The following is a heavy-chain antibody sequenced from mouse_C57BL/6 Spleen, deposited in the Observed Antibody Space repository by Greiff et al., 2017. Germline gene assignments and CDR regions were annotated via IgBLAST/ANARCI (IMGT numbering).Heavy chain of an antibody. V-gene: IGHV5-16*01. CDR2: INYDGSST. CDR1: GFTFSDYY. Sequence: EVKLVESEGGLVQPGSSMKLSCTASGFTFSDYYMAWVRQVPEKGLEWVANINYDGSSTYYLDSLKSRFIISRDNAKNILYLQMSSLKSEDTATYYCARDRSSGYGYWGQGTTLTVSS. D-gene: IGHD3-2*02. CDR3: ARDRSSGYGY. J-gene: IGHJ2*01.